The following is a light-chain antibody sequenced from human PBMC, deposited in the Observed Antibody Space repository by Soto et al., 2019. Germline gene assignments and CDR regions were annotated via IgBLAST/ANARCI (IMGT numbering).Light chain of an antibody. CDR2: EVV. CDR3: KSYAGSNTYV. V-gene: IGLV2-8*01. J-gene: IGLJ1*01. CDR1: KNDIGVYDF. Sequence: QSAPTQPPSASGSPGQSVTISCTGTKNDIGVYDFVSWYQHHPGKAPRLIIYEVVQRPSGVPDRFPGSKSGNTASLTVSGLQAADEADYFCKSYAGSNTYVFGSGTKVTV.